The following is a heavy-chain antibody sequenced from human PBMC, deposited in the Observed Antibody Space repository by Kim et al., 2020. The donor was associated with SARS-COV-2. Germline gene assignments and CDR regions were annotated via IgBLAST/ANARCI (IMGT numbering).Heavy chain of an antibody. CDR3: ASSWFGEMSLEDFDY. V-gene: IGHV4-34*01. Sequence: SETLSLTCAVYGGSFSGYFYWSWVRQPPGKGLEWIGEISHGGSPNYNPSFKSRVTISVDTSKKQFSLKLDSMTAADTGVYYCASSWFGEMSLEDFDYWGQGTQVTVSS. CDR1: GGSFSGYFY. CDR2: ISHGGSP. D-gene: IGHD3-10*01. J-gene: IGHJ4*02.